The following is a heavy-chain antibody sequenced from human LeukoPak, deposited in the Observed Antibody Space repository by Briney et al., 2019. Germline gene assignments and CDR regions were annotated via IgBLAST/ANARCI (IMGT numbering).Heavy chain of an antibody. D-gene: IGHD3-16*01. J-gene: IGHJ5*02. CDR1: GFTSCSYA. CDR3: ARDRWGESNLHNFFDP. V-gene: IGHV3-48*02. Sequence: GSPRLSSAASGFTSCSYAVRSVRQGPREGLEWGSYISSSSSTIYYADSVKGRYTISRDNGGNSLFLQMNSLTDEDTAVYYCARDRWGESNLHNFFDPWGQGTLVTVSS. CDR2: ISSSSSTI.